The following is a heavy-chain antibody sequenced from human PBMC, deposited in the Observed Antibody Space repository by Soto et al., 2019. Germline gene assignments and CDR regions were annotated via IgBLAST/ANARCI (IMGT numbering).Heavy chain of an antibody. CDR3: ARAEYYYDSSGYHSNWFDP. D-gene: IGHD3-22*01. V-gene: IGHV1-69*13. CDR2: IIPIFGTA. Sequence: GASVKVSCKASGGTFSSYAISWVRQAPGQGLEWMGGIIPIFGTANYAQKFQGRVTITADESTSTAYMELSSLRSEDTAVYYCARAEYYYDSSGYHSNWFDPWGQGTLVTVS. CDR1: GGTFSSYA. J-gene: IGHJ5*02.